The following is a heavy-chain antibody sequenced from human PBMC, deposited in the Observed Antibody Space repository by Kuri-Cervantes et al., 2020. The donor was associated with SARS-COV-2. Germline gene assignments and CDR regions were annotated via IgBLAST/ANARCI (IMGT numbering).Heavy chain of an antibody. D-gene: IGHD2-2*01. CDR2: INHSGST. CDR1: GGSFSGHY. V-gene: IGHV4-34*01. Sequence: SETLSLTCAVYGGSFSGHYWSWIRQPPGKGLEWIGEINHSGSTNYNQSLKSRVTISVDTSKNQFSLKLSSVTAADTAVYYCAAKGCHNQKRTSCYNDYWGQGTLVTVSS. J-gene: IGHJ4*02. CDR3: AAKGCHNQKRTSCYNDY.